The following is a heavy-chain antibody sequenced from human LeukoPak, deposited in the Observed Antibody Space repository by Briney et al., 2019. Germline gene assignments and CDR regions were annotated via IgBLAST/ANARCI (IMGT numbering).Heavy chain of an antibody. D-gene: IGHD3-10*01. J-gene: IGHJ4*02. CDR2: IYSGGNT. V-gene: IGHV3-53*01. CDR1: GLTVSSNC. Sequence: SGGSLRLSCAASGLTVSSNCMSWVRQAPGKGLEWVSFIYSGGNTYYADSVKGRFTISRDNSKNTVHLQMNSLRAEDTAVYYCAKDNRRLPLGFGEPRGYFDYWGQGTLVTVSS. CDR3: AKDNRRLPLGFGEPRGYFDY.